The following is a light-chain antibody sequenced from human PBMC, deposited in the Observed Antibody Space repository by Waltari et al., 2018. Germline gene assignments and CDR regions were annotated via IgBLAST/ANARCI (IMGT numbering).Light chain of an antibody. CDR1: QIVSSY. Sequence: IVLTQSPATLSLSPGERANLSCSAIQIVSSYLAFSQQKPGQGPRLLIYYASNRATGIPARFSGSGSGTDFTLTISSLEPEDFAVYYCQQRSNWPPETFGQGTKVEIK. CDR3: QQRSNWPPET. V-gene: IGKV3-11*01. J-gene: IGKJ1*01. CDR2: YAS.